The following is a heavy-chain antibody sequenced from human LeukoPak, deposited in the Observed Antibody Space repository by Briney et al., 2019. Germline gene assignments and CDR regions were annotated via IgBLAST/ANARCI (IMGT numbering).Heavy chain of an antibody. Sequence: SGRSLRLSCAASGFTFSSYGMHWVRQAPGKGLEWVAFISYDGSNKNYADSVQGRFTVSRDNSKNTLYLQVSSLRAEDTAVYYCARDLPPTDSASYYYYYGMDVWGQGTTVTVSS. CDR3: ARDLPPTDSASYYYYYGMDV. J-gene: IGHJ6*02. CDR1: GFTFSSYG. CDR2: ISYDGSNK. V-gene: IGHV3-30*03. D-gene: IGHD4-11*01.